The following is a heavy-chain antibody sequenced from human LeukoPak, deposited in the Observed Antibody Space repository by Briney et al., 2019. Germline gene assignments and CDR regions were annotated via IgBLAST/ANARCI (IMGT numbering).Heavy chain of an antibody. CDR1: GYSFSSYW. J-gene: IGHJ5*02. V-gene: IGHV5-51*01. D-gene: IGHD5-18*01. CDR3: ARQGSYGSTNWFDP. CDR2: IYPGDSDT. Sequence: GESLKISCKASGYSFSSYWIAWVRQMPGKGLEWMGIIYPGDSDTRYSPSFQGQVTISADKSISTAYLQWSSLKTSDTAMYYCARQGSYGSTNWFDPWGQGTLVTVSS.